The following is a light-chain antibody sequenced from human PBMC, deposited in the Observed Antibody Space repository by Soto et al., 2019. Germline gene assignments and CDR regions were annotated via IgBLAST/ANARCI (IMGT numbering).Light chain of an antibody. J-gene: IGKJ1*01. V-gene: IGKV1-33*01. Sequence: DIQMTQSPSSLSSSVGDRVTITCQASQHINTFLNWYHQRPGEAPKLLIYDISTLETGVPSRFSGDGYGTDFTLTIRSLQPEDIGTYYCQQCDSAPWTFGQGTKVDIK. CDR3: QQCDSAPWT. CDR1: QHINTF. CDR2: DIS.